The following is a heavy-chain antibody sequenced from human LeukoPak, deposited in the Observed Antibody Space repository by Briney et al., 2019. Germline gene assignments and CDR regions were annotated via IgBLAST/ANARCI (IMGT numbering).Heavy chain of an antibody. J-gene: IGHJ4*02. CDR2: ISSTSGTM. CDR3: ARELKFAIAAFDY. V-gene: IGHV3-48*01. Sequence: GGSLRLSCVVSGFTFSTYSMNRVRQAPGKGLEWVSYISSTSGTMHYADSVKGRFTISRDSAKNSLYLQMNSLRAEDTAVYFCARELKFAIAAFDYWGQGTLVSVSS. CDR1: GFTFSTYS. D-gene: IGHD6-6*01.